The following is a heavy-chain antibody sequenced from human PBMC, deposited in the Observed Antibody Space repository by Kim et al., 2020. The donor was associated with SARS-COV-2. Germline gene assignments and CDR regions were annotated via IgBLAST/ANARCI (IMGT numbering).Heavy chain of an antibody. Sequence: SETLSLTCTVSGGSISSGGYYWSWIRQHPGKGLEWIGYIYYSGSTYYNPSLKSRVTISVDTSKNQFSLKLSSVTAADTAVYYCARSLLTYSSSSEFDYWGQGTLVTVSS. CDR2: IYYSGST. J-gene: IGHJ4*02. CDR1: GGSISSGGYY. D-gene: IGHD6-6*01. V-gene: IGHV4-31*03. CDR3: ARSLLTYSSSSEFDY.